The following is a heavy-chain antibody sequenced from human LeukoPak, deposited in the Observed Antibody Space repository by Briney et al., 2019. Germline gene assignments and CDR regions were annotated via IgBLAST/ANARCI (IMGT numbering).Heavy chain of an antibody. CDR1: GGSISSYY. CDR3: ARLATYYFGSMTYYFFEH. V-gene: IGHV4-59*04. J-gene: IGHJ4*02. D-gene: IGHD3-10*01. CDR2: IYYSGSA. Sequence: PSETLSLTCTVSGGSISSYYWSWIRQPPGKGLEWIGYIYYSGSAYYNPSLKSRVTISVDTSKNQFSLKLSSVTAADTAVYYCARLATYYFGSMTYYFFEHWGQGLQVTVSS.